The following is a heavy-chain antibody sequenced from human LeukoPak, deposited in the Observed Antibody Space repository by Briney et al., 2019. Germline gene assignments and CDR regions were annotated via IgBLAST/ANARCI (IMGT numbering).Heavy chain of an antibody. CDR2: INPNSGGT. CDR1: GHTFTDYY. D-gene: IGHD4-17*01. CDR3: AKNMGYGDYWYFDL. J-gene: IGHJ2*01. V-gene: IGHV1-2*04. Sequence: ASVKVSCKASGHTFTDYYMHWVRQAPGEGLEWMGWINPNSGGTNYAQKFQGWVTMTRDTSISTAYMELNRLNSDDTAVYYCAKNMGYGDYWYFDLWGRGTLVTVSS.